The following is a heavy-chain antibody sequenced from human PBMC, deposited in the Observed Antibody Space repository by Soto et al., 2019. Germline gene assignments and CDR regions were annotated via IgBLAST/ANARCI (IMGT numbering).Heavy chain of an antibody. J-gene: IGHJ6*02. D-gene: IGHD7-27*01. V-gene: IGHV3-23*01. CDR1: GSTCSTYA. Sequence: GGALRLSCAASGSTCSTYAMTWVRQSPGRGLEWVSSISGSGDSTYYADSVKGRFPISRDNSKNTLYLQMNSLRAEDTAVYYCAKDGVNWGWGGHGMDVWGQGTTVTVSS. CDR3: AKDGVNWGWGGHGMDV. CDR2: ISGSGDST.